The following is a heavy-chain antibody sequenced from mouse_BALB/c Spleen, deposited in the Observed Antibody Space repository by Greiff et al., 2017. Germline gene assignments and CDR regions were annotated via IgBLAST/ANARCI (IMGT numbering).Heavy chain of an antibody. V-gene: IGHV1-14*01. Sequence: VQLQQSGPELVKPGASVKMSCKASGYTFTSYVMHWVKQKPGQGLEWIGYINPYNDGTKYNEKFKGKATLTSDKSSSTAYMELSSLTSEDSAVYYCARSGIYYYGSLDYWGQGTTLTVSS. J-gene: IGHJ2*01. D-gene: IGHD1-1*01. CDR3: ARSGIYYYGSLDY. CDR1: GYTFTSYV. CDR2: INPYNDGT.